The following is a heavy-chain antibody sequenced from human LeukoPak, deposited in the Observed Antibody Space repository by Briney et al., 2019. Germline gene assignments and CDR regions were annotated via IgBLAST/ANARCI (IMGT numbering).Heavy chain of an antibody. Sequence: GRSLRLSCAASGFTFDDYAMHWVRQAPGKGLEWVSGISWNSGSIGYADSVKGRFTISRDNAKNSLYLQMNSLRAEDTALYYCAKDFRYCSGGSCYWYFDYWGQGTLVTVSS. J-gene: IGHJ4*02. CDR3: AKDFRYCSGGSCYWYFDY. V-gene: IGHV3-9*01. D-gene: IGHD2-15*01. CDR2: ISWNSGSI. CDR1: GFTFDDYA.